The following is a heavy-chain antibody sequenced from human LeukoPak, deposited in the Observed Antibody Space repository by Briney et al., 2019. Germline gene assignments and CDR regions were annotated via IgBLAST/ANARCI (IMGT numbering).Heavy chain of an antibody. D-gene: IGHD1-1*01. CDR1: GGTFSSYA. Sequence: SVKVSCKASGGTFSSYAISWVRQAPGQGLEWMGGIIPIFGTANYAQKFQGRVTITADESTNTAYMELSSLRSEDTAVYYCARVLERRLDYYYGMDVWGQGTTVTVSS. CDR2: IIPIFGTA. V-gene: IGHV1-69*13. J-gene: IGHJ6*02. CDR3: ARVLERRLDYYYGMDV.